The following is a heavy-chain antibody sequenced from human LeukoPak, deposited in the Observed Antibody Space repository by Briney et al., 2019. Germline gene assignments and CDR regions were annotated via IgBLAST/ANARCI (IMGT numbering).Heavy chain of an antibody. Sequence: ASVKVSCKASGYSFTGYYIHWVRQAPGQGLEWMGWINPNDGGTNYAQKFQGRVTMTRDTSISTAYMKVSRLRSDDTAVYYCARAVLIVGATQEGYWGQGTLVTVSS. V-gene: IGHV1-2*02. CDR2: INPNDGGT. CDR1: GYSFTGYY. CDR3: ARAVLIVGATQEGY. D-gene: IGHD2-15*01. J-gene: IGHJ4*02.